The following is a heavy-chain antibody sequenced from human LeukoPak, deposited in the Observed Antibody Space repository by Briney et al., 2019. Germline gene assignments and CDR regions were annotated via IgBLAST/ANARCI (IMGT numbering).Heavy chain of an antibody. CDR3: ARVGGYYSDY. CDR1: GGSFSGYY. V-gene: IGHV4-34*01. D-gene: IGHD3-22*01. Sequence: SETLSLTCAVYGGSFSGYYWSWIRQPPGKGLEWIGEINHSGSTNYNPSLKSRVTISVDTSKNQFSLKLSSVTAADTAVYYCARVGGYYSDYWGQGTLVTVSS. J-gene: IGHJ4*02. CDR2: INHSGST.